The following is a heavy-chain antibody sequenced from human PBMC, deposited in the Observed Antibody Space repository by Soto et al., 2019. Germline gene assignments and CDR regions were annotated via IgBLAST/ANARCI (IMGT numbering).Heavy chain of an antibody. CDR3: AHSEVFTMVRGVKGFDP. CDR2: IYWDDDK. D-gene: IGHD3-10*01. V-gene: IGHV2-5*02. Sequence: QITLKESGPTLVKPTQTLTLTCTFSGFSLSTSGVGVGWIRQPPGKALEWLALIYWDDDKRYSPSLKSRLTFTKDTSKNQVVLTMTNMDPVDTATYYCAHSEVFTMVRGVKGFDPWGQGTLVTVSS. CDR1: GFSLSTSGVG. J-gene: IGHJ5*02.